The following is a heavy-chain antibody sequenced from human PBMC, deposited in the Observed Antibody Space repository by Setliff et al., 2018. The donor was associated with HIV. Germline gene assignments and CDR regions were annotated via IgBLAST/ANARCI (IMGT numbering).Heavy chain of an antibody. CDR2: SYGNGNT. CDR1: GGSISGNV. V-gene: IGHV4-4*09. J-gene: IGHJ4*01. CDR3: ARLDSAIFGTIKPLHHFDY. Sequence: SETLSLTCSVSGGSISGNVWSWIRQAPGKGLEWIGYSYGNGNTKYNRFLNSRVTMSVDTSKNQFSLNLNSVTAADTAMYYCARLDSAIFGTIKPLHHFDYWGQGLMVTVSS. D-gene: IGHD3-3*01.